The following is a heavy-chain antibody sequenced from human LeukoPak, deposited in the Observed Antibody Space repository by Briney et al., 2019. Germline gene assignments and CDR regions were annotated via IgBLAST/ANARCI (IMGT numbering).Heavy chain of an antibody. CDR1: GFTFSSYS. CDR2: ISSSSSYI. V-gene: IGHV3-21*01. D-gene: IGHD3-22*01. Sequence: GGSLRLSCAASGFTFSSYSMTWVRQAPGKGLEWVSSISSSSSYIYYADSVKGRFTISRDNAKNSLYLQMNSLRAEDTAVYYCARVHSSGYYNAFDIWGQGTRATVSS. J-gene: IGHJ3*02. CDR3: ARVHSSGYYNAFDI.